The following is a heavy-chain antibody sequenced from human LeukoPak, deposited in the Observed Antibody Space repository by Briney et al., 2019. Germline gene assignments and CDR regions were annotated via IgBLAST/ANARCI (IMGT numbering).Heavy chain of an antibody. V-gene: IGHV3-53*04. CDR1: GFTFDDYE. Sequence: GGSLRLSCAASGFTFDDYEMSWVRQAPGKGLEWVSVIYSGGSTYYADSVKGRFTISRHNSKNTLYLQMNSLRAEDTAVYYCLMTTVTPGLDYWGQGTLVTVSS. CDR3: LMTTVTPGLDY. J-gene: IGHJ4*02. D-gene: IGHD4-17*01. CDR2: IYSGGST.